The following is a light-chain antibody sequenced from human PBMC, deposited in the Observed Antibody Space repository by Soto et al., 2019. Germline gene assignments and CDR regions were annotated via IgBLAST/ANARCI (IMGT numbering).Light chain of an antibody. Sequence: NVWTQVASGLSLSPGGSATLSSRASQSVSSYVAWYQQKPGQAPRLLIYDASNRATGIPARFSGSGYGTAVTITICSLELEDCQVYYGPQRSNWAITFGQGTRLEIK. J-gene: IGKJ5*01. V-gene: IGKV3-11*01. CDR2: DAS. CDR3: PQRSNWAIT. CDR1: QSVSSY.